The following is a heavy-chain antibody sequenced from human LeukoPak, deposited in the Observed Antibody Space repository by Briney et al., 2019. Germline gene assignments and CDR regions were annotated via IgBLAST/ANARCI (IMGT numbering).Heavy chain of an antibody. CDR1: LFTFSSYG. CDR3: AKDSTVYTDYQFDY. V-gene: IGHV3-33*06. J-gene: IGHJ4*02. CDR2: IWYDGSNK. Sequence: GGSLRLSCAASLFTFSSYGTHWVPQAPGKGRGCVADIWYDGSNKYYAGSVKGRFTISRDNSKNTLYLLMNSLRAEDTAVYYCAKDSTVYTDYQFDYWGQGSPVTVSS. D-gene: IGHD4-11*01.